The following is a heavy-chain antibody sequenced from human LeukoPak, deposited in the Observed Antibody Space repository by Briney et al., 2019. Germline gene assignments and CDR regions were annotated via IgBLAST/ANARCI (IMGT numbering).Heavy chain of an antibody. V-gene: IGHV4-59*01. Sequence: SETLSLTCTVSGGSISSYYWSWIRQPPGKGLEWIGYIYYSGSTNYNPSLKGRVTISVDTSKNQFSLKLSSVTAADTAVYYCASQWYSSSWYPTPGAFDIWGQGTMVTVSS. CDR1: GGSISSYY. J-gene: IGHJ3*02. CDR2: IYYSGST. CDR3: ASQWYSSSWYPTPGAFDI. D-gene: IGHD6-13*01.